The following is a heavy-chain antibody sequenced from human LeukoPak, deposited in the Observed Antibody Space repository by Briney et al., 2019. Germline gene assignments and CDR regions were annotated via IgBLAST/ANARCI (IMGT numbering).Heavy chain of an antibody. J-gene: IGHJ4*02. Sequence: GGSLRLSCAASGFTCSSYAMHWVRQAPGKGLEWVAVISYDGSNKYYADSVKGRFTISRDNSKNTLYLRMNSLRAEDTAVYYCARGHAQNSYGYHRDYWGQGTLVTVSS. CDR3: ARGHAQNSYGYHRDY. V-gene: IGHV3-30-3*01. CDR1: GFTCSSYA. D-gene: IGHD5-18*01. CDR2: ISYDGSNK.